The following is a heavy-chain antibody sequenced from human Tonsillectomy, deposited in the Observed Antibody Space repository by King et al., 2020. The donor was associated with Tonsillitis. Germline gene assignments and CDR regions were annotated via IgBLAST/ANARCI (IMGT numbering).Heavy chain of an antibody. D-gene: IGHD6-13*01. Sequence: QLVQSGAEVKKPGSSVKVSCKASGGTFSSYAISWVRQAPGQGLEWMGGIIPIFGTANYAQMIKGRVTITADKSTSTAYMGLSSLRSGDTAVYYCASRRRGGSWPSYYYYMDVWGKGSTVTVSS. CDR1: GGTFSSYA. V-gene: IGHV1-69*06. J-gene: IGHJ6*03. CDR3: ASRRRGGSWPSYYYYMDV. CDR2: IIPIFGTA.